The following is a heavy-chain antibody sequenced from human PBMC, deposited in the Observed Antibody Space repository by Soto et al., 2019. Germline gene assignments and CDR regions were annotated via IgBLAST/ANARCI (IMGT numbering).Heavy chain of an antibody. D-gene: IGHD6-19*01. V-gene: IGHV4-59*08. Sequence: WTWIRQPPGQGLEWIGNIYYTGSTTINPSLKSRVTMSIGTSNSQFSLRLTSLTAADTAVYYCARLRYTTGWTFHFDSWGQGTLVTVSS. J-gene: IGHJ4*02. CDR3: ARLRYTTGWTFHFDS. CDR2: IYYTGST.